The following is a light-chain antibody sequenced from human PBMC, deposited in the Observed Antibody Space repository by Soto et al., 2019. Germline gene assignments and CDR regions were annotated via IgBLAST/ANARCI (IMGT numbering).Light chain of an antibody. CDR2: AAS. V-gene: IGKV1-39*01. CDR3: QQTYSTWT. J-gene: IGKJ1*01. Sequence: DIQMTQSPSSLSALVGDRVTITCRSSQSIGNFLNWYQQRPGKAPELLIYAASNLQSGVPSRFSGSGSGTAFTLTISSLRPADFATYYCQQTYSTWTFGQGTKVDIK. CDR1: QSIGNF.